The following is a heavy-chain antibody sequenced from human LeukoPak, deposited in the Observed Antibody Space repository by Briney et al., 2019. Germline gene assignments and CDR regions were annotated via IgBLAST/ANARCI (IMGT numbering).Heavy chain of an antibody. CDR2: IIPIFGTA. CDR1: GGTFISYA. V-gene: IGHV1-69*05. D-gene: IGHD4-17*01. Sequence: SAKVSCKASGGTFISYAISCVPQAPGQGLECMGGIIPIFGTANYAQKFQGRVTITTDESTSTAYMELSSLRSEDTAVYYCARAARATVTRGWFDPWGQGTLVTVSS. J-gene: IGHJ5*02. CDR3: ARAARATVTRGWFDP.